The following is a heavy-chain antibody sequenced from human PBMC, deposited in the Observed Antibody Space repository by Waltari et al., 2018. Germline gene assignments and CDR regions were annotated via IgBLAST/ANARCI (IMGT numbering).Heavy chain of an antibody. Sequence: EVQLAESGGGLVQPGGSLRLSCAASGFPFSGYWMHWVRHAPGKGPSCVSRINTDGSSTSYADSVKGRFTVSRDNARNTLYLQMDTLRAEDTAVYYCATVLSTGEQVGRWGQGTLVTVSS. J-gene: IGHJ4*02. CDR1: GFPFSGYW. D-gene: IGHD3-10*01. V-gene: IGHV3-74*01. CDR3: ATVLSTGEQVGR. CDR2: INTDGSST.